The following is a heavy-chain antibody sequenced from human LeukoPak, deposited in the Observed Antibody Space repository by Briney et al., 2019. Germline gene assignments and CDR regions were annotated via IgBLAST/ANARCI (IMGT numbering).Heavy chain of an antibody. J-gene: IGHJ3*02. V-gene: IGHV3-7*01. Sequence: PGGSLRLSCAASGFSFSSYWMNWVRQPPGKGLEWVANIKEDGSEKYYVDSLKGRFTISRDNAKNSLYLQMNSLRAEDTAVYYCARSRRDGDYLLNAFDIWGQGTMVTVSS. CDR3: ARSRRDGDYLLNAFDI. CDR1: GFSFSSYW. CDR2: IKEDGSEK. D-gene: IGHD4-17*01.